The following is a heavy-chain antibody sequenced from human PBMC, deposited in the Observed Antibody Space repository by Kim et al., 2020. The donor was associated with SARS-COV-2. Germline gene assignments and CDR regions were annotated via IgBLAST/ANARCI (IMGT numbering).Heavy chain of an antibody. V-gene: IGHV3-30-3*01. J-gene: IGHJ5*01. CDR3: ARSGSGSYFDWFDP. CDR2: ISYDGSNK. D-gene: IGHD3-10*01. Sequence: GGSLRLSCAASGFTFSSYAMHWVRQAPGKGLEWVAVISYDGSNKYYADSVKGRFTISRDNSKNTLYLQMNSLRAEDTAVYYCARSGSGSYFDWFDPWGQGTLVTVSS. CDR1: GFTFSSYA.